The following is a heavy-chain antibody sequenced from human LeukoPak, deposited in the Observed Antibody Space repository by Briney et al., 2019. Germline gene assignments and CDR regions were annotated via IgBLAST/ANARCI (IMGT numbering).Heavy chain of an antibody. J-gene: IGHJ4*02. D-gene: IGHD1-7*01. Sequence: GGSLRLSCAASGFTFSSYWMSWVRQAPGKGLEWVSAISGSGGSTYYADSVKGRFTISRDNSKNTLYLQMNSLRAEDTAVYYCARVNWNYVGSNYWGQGTLVTVSS. CDR1: GFTFSSYW. CDR2: ISGSGGST. V-gene: IGHV3-23*01. CDR3: ARVNWNYVGSNY.